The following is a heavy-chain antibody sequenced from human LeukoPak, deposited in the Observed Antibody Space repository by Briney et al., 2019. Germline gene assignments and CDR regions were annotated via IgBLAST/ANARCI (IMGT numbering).Heavy chain of an antibody. CDR2: ISSSSSYI. V-gene: IGHV3-21*04. Sequence: PGGSLRLSCAASGFTFRSYSMNWVRQAPGKGLEWVSSISSSSSYIYYADSVKGRFTISSDNSKNTLYLQMNSLRAEDTAVYYCATAPDFWSGYLQHWGQGTLVTVSS. CDR3: ATAPDFWSGYLQH. D-gene: IGHD3-3*01. J-gene: IGHJ1*01. CDR1: GFTFRSYS.